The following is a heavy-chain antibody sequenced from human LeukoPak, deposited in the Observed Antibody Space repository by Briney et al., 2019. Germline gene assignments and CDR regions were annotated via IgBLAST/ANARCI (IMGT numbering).Heavy chain of an antibody. J-gene: IGHJ4*02. CDR3: AKTGGSSSWYTDS. V-gene: IGHV3-30*18. CDR2: ISYDGSNK. Sequence: GGSLRLSCAASGFTFSSYGMHWVRQAPGKRLEWVGTISYDGSNKYYADSVKGRFTISRNNAKNSLYLQMNSLRDEDTAVYYCAKTGGSSSWYTDSWGQGTLVTVSS. D-gene: IGHD6-13*01. CDR1: GFTFSSYG.